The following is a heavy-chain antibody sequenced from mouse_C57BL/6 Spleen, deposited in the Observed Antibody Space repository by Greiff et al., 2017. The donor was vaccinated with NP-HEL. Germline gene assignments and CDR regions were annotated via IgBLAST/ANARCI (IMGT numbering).Heavy chain of an antibody. J-gene: IGHJ1*03. CDR1: GYTFTDYY. Sequence: EVQLQQSGPEPVKPGASVKISCKASGYTFTDYYMNWVKQSHGKSLEWIGDINPNNGGTSYNQKFKGKATLTVDKSSSTAYMELRSLTSEDSAVYYCARRGGYYWYFDVWGTGTTVTVSS. CDR3: ARRGGYYWYFDV. D-gene: IGHD1-1*02. V-gene: IGHV1-26*01. CDR2: INPNNGGT.